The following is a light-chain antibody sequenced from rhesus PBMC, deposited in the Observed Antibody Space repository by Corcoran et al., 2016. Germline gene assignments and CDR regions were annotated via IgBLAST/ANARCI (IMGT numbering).Light chain of an antibody. J-gene: IGKJ2*01. CDR3: QQHDNSPYS. CDR2: RAT. Sequence: DIQMTQSPSSLSASVGDRVTITCRASQGISNWLAWYQQKPGKAPKLLINRATNLETGVPSRFSGSGSGTDFTLTISSLRPEDIATYYCQQHDNSPYSFGQGTKVEIK. V-gene: IGKV1-69*01. CDR1: QGISNW.